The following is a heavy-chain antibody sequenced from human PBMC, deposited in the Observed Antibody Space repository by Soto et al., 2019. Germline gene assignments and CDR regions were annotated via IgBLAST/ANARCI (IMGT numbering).Heavy chain of an antibody. Sequence: SGPTLVNPTQTLTLTCTFSGFSLITSGVGVGWIRQPPGKALEWLALIDWEADKYYDTSLRTRLAISKDTSKNQVVLTMTNMDPVDTAAYFCARTPKWRGALDVWGQGTLVTVSS. CDR2: IDWEADK. J-gene: IGHJ3*01. V-gene: IGHV2-70*12. CDR1: GFSLITSGVG. CDR3: ARTPKWRGALDV. D-gene: IGHD3-10*01.